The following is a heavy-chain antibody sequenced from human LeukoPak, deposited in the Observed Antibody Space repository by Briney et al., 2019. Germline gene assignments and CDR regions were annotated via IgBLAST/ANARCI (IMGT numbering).Heavy chain of an antibody. CDR1: GFTFSSYS. CDR3: AREYCSGDNCYSDAFDI. D-gene: IGHD2-15*01. J-gene: IGHJ3*02. V-gene: IGHV3-21*01. Sequence: GGSLRLSCAASGFTFSSYSMNWVRQAPGKGLEWVSSISATSSYIYYADSVKGRFTISRDNAKNSLYLQMNILRAEDTAVYYCAREYCSGDNCYSDAFDIWGQGTMVTASS. CDR2: ISATSSYI.